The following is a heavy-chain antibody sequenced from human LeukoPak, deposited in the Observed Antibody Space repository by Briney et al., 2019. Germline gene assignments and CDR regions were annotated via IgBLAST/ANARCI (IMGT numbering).Heavy chain of an antibody. V-gene: IGHV4-39*07. CDR2: IYYSGST. J-gene: IGHJ4*02. CDR1: GGSISSSSYY. D-gene: IGHD4-17*01. Sequence: SETLSLTCTVSGGSISSSSYYWGWIRQPPGKGLEWIGSIYYSGSTYYNPSLKSRVTISVDTSKNQFSLKLSSVTAADTAVYYCARVGRPVTTVTTIDYWGQGTLVTVSS. CDR3: ARVGRPVTTVTTIDY.